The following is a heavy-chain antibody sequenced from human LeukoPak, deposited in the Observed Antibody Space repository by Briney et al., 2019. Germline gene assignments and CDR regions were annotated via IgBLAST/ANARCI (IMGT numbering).Heavy chain of an antibody. D-gene: IGHD6-13*01. V-gene: IGHV3-30*04. CDR3: ARGRSLIAAAVTGYLDY. J-gene: IGHJ4*02. Sequence: GGSLRLSCAASGFTFSNYAMHWVRQAPGKGLEWVALISYDGSDKYYVDSVKGRFTISRDKSKNTLYLQMNSLRAEDTAVCYCARGRSLIAAAVTGYLDYWGQGTLVTVSS. CDR1: GFTFSNYA. CDR2: ISYDGSDK.